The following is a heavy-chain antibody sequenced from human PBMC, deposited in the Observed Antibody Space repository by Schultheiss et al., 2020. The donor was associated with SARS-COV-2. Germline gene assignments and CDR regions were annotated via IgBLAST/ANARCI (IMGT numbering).Heavy chain of an antibody. V-gene: IGHV1-8*03. CDR3: ARHSGNSSGWYYYYYGMDV. J-gene: IGHJ6*02. CDR2: MNPSSGNT. Sequence: ASVKVSCKASGYTFTSYDINWVRQATGQGLEWMGWMNPSSGNTGYAQKFQGRVTITMNTSISTAYMELSSLRSEDTAVYYCARHSGNSSGWYYYYYGMDVWGQGTTVTVSS. D-gene: IGHD6-19*01. CDR1: GYTFTSYD.